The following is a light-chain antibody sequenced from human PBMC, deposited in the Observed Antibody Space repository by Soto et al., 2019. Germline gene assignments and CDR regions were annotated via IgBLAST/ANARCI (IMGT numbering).Light chain of an antibody. V-gene: IGKV4-1*01. CDR3: QQYYGAPLT. CDR1: QSVLSRSNNKNF. Sequence: DFVLTQSPDSLAVSLGERATINCKSSQSVLSRSNNKNFLAWFQQKPGQPPKLLISWASTREFGVPDRFSGSGSGTDFTLTISSLQAEDVAVYYCQQYYGAPLTFGGGTKVEIK. J-gene: IGKJ4*01. CDR2: WAS.